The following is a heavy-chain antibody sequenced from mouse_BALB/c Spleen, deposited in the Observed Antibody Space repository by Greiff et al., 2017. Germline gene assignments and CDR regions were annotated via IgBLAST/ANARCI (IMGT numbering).Heavy chain of an antibody. CDR3: ARLLRNAMDY. Sequence: DVQLQESGPGLVKPSQSLSLTCSVTGYSITSGYYWNWIRQFPGNKLEWMGYISYDGSNNYNPSLKNRISITRDTSKNQFFLKLNSVTTEDTATYYCARLLRNAMDYWGQGTSVTVSS. CDR1: GYSITSGYY. CDR2: ISYDGSN. J-gene: IGHJ4*01. D-gene: IGHD1-1*01. V-gene: IGHV3-6*02.